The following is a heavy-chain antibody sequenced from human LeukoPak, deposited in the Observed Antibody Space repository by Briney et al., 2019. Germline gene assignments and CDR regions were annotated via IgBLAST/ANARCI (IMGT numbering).Heavy chain of an antibody. Sequence: SETLSLTCTVSGGSISSSSYYWGWIRQPPGKGLEWIGSIYYSGGTYYNPSLKSRVTISVDTSKNQFPLKLSSVTAADTAVYYCASGPEFYYGSGSYYDRRDYWGQGTLVTVSS. V-gene: IGHV4-39*06. CDR3: ASGPEFYYGSGSYYDRRDY. CDR1: GGSISSSSYY. J-gene: IGHJ4*02. CDR2: IYYSGGT. D-gene: IGHD3-10*01.